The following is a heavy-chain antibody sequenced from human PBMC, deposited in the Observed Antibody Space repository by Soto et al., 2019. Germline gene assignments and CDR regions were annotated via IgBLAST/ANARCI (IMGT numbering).Heavy chain of an antibody. CDR1: GDSIREYN. CDR3: ARLHSSSWYVWFDP. J-gene: IGHJ5*02. V-gene: IGHV4-59*01. Sequence: SETLSLTCTVSGDSIREYNWNWIRQSPGRGLEWIGYIHSSGSTIYNPSFERRVTISVDTAKNQFSLRINSVTAADTAMYFCARLHSSSWYVWFDPWGQGTLVTVSS. D-gene: IGHD6-13*01. CDR2: IHSSGST.